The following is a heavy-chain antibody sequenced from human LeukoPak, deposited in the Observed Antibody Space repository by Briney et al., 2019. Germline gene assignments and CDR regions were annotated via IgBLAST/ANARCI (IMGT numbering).Heavy chain of an antibody. D-gene: IGHD6-13*01. CDR2: ISAYNGDT. J-gene: IGHJ5*02. Sequence: ASVKVSCKASGYTFTSYGISWVRQAPGQGLERMGWISAYNGDTNYVQKLQGRVTMTTETSTSTAYMELRSLRSDDTAVYYCARDGYSSSWFTNWFDPWGQGTLVSVSS. CDR1: GYTFTSYG. CDR3: ARDGYSSSWFTNWFDP. V-gene: IGHV1-18*04.